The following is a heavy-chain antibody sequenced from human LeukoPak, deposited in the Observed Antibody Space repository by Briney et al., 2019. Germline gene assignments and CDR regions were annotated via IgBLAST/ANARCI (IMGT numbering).Heavy chain of an antibody. CDR3: AKSWNYYDSSGDDALDI. CDR1: GFTFSSYG. D-gene: IGHD3-22*01. CDR2: IRNDGSNK. V-gene: IGHV3-30*02. Sequence: GGSLRLSCAASGFTFSSYGMHWVRQAPGKGLEWVAFIRNDGSNKYYADSVKGRFTISRDNSKNTLYLQMNSLRVEDTAVYYCAKSWNYYDSSGDDALDIWGQGTMVTVSS. J-gene: IGHJ3*02.